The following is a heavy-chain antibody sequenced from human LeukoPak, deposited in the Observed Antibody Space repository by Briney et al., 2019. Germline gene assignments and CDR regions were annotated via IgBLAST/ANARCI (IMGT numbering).Heavy chain of an antibody. J-gene: IGHJ6*03. CDR2: ISSSSSTI. Sequence: GGSLGLSCAASGFTFSSYSMNWVRQAPGKGLEWVSYISSSSSTIYYADSVKGRFTISRDNSKNTLYLQMNSLRAEDTAVYYCAKYYGSGSSYAYYYMDVWGKGTTVTVSS. V-gene: IGHV3-48*01. CDR3: AKYYGSGSSYAYYYMDV. CDR1: GFTFSSYS. D-gene: IGHD3-10*01.